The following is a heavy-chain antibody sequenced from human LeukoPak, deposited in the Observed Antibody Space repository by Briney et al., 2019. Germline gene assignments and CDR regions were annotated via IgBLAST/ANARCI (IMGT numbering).Heavy chain of an antibody. D-gene: IGHD1-1*01. CDR3: ARHGIGYYFDY. CDR2: IYPGHSDT. J-gene: IGHJ4*02. V-gene: IGHV5-51*01. Sequence: YSFSXYXXXWVRXXXGKGLXWMGIIYPGHSDTRYSQSFQGQVTISADKSIRTAYLQWSSLKASDTAMYYCARHGIGYYFDYWGQGALVTVSS. CDR1: YSFSXYX.